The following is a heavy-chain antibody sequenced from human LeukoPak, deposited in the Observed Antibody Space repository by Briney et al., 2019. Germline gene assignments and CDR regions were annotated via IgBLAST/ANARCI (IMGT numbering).Heavy chain of an antibody. CDR3: ATNRDTGGWYALAH. Sequence: GASVKVSCKASGNTFDGYYFHWVRQAPGQGLEWMGWINSRSGATNYAQKFQGRVTMTRDTSISTAYMDLNRLTSDDTAVYYCATNRDTGGWYALAHWGQGTLVTVSS. J-gene: IGHJ4*02. V-gene: IGHV1-2*02. CDR2: INSRSGAT. CDR1: GNTFDGYY. D-gene: IGHD6-19*01.